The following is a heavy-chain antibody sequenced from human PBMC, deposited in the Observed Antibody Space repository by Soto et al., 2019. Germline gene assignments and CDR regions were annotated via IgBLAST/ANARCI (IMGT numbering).Heavy chain of an antibody. D-gene: IGHD6-19*01. CDR1: GYTFTSYA. J-gene: IGHJ5*02. Sequence: QVQLVQSGAEVKKPGASVKVSCKASGYTFTSYAMHWVRQAPGQRLEWMGWINAGNGNTKYSPKFQGRVTITRDTSASTAYMELSSLRSEDTAVYYCARGVAGPLHWFDPWGQGTLVTVSS. CDR2: INAGNGNT. CDR3: ARGVAGPLHWFDP. V-gene: IGHV1-3*01.